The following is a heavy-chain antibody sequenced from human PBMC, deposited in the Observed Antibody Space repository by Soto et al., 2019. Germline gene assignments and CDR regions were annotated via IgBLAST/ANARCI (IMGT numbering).Heavy chain of an antibody. D-gene: IGHD3-22*01. CDR2: ISAYNGNT. J-gene: IGHJ4*02. CDR3: ARLYYYDSSGHYYVEDF. Sequence: ASVKVSCKASGYTFNRYAISWVRQAPGQGLEWMGWISAYNGNTNYAQKLQGRVTMTTDTSTSTAYMELRSLRSDDTAVYYCARLYYYDSSGHYYVEDFWGQGTLVTVSS. V-gene: IGHV1-18*01. CDR1: GYTFNRYA.